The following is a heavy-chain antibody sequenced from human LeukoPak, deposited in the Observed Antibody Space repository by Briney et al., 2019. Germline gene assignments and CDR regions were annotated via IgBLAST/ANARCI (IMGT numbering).Heavy chain of an antibody. CDR2: IWYDASNK. D-gene: IGHD1-26*01. CDR3: AKDDGGSSYFDY. V-gene: IGHV3-33*06. J-gene: IGHJ4*02. CDR1: GFTFSSYG. Sequence: GGSLRLSCAASGFTFSSYGMHWVRQAPGKGLEWVAVIWYDASNKYYADSVKGRFTISRDNSKNTLYLQMNSLRAEDTAVYYCAKDDGGSSYFDYWGQGTLVSVSS.